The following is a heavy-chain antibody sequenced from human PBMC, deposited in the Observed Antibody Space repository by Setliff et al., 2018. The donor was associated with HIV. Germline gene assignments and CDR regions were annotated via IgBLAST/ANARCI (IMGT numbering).Heavy chain of an antibody. D-gene: IGHD3-22*01. V-gene: IGHV3-73*01. J-gene: IGHJ4*02. CDR3: KADSSGYQFDY. CDR2: IGSKANSYAT. Sequence: GGSLRLSCAASGFTFSGSTIHWVRQASGKGLEWVGRIGSKANSYATAYAASVKGRFTTSREDSKNTAYLQMNSLKTEDTAVYYCKADSSGYQFDYWGQGTLVTVSS. CDR1: GFTFSGST.